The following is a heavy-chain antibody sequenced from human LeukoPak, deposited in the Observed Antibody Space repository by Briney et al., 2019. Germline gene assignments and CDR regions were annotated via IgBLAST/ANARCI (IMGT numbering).Heavy chain of an antibody. J-gene: IGHJ4*02. V-gene: IGHV3-21*01. CDR2: ISSSSSYI. Sequence: GGSLRLSCAASGFTFSSYSMNWVRQAPGKGLEWVSSISSSSSYIYYADSVKGRFTISRDNAKNSLYLQMNSLRAEDTAVYYCAGGALEGAPYYYGSGSYYLDYWGQGTLVTVSS. D-gene: IGHD3-10*01. CDR1: GFTFSSYS. CDR3: AGGALEGAPYYYGSGSYYLDY.